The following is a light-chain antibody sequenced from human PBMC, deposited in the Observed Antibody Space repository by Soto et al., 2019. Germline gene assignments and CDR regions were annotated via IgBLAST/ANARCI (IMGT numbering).Light chain of an antibody. Sequence: QAVVTQPPSASGTPGQRVTISCSGSYSNIGSNTVNWYQLLPGTAPKLLIYSNSQRPSGVPDRFSGSRSGTSTSLAISGLQSEDEADYYCAVWDGSLKVYVFGTGTKLTVL. CDR2: SNS. V-gene: IGLV1-44*01. J-gene: IGLJ1*01. CDR1: YSNIGSNT. CDR3: AVWDGSLKVYV.